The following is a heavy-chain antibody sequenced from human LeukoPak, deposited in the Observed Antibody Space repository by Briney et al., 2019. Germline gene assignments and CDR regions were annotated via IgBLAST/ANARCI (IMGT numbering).Heavy chain of an antibody. Sequence: PSETLSLTCAVYGGSFTGYYWTWIRQPPGKGLEWIGEINHSGSTNYNPSLKSRVTISVDTSKNQFFLKLRSVTAADTAVYYCARGPRQPVDRWFDPWGQGTLVTVSS. CDR2: INHSGST. J-gene: IGHJ5*02. CDR3: ARGPRQPVDRWFDP. D-gene: IGHD6-13*01. CDR1: GGSFTGYY. V-gene: IGHV4-34*01.